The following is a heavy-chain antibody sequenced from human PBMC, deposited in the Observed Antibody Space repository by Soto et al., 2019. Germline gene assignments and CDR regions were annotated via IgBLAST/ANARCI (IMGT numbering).Heavy chain of an antibody. CDR2: INHSGST. V-gene: IGHV4-34*01. CDR3: ARARNVRGQNYGVKRVWYFDY. J-gene: IGHJ4*02. CDR1: GGSFSGYY. Sequence: QVQLQQWGAGLLKPSETLSLTCAVYGGSFSGYYWSWISQPPGKGLEWIGEINHSGSTNYNPSLKSRVTISVDTSKNQFFLKLSSVTAADTAVYYCARARNVRGQNYGVKRVWYFDYWGQGTLVTVSS. D-gene: IGHD4-17*01.